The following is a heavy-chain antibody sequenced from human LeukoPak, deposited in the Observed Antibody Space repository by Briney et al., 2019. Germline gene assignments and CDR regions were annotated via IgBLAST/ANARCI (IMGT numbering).Heavy chain of an antibody. CDR3: AREVGATGYFDD. J-gene: IGHJ4*02. CDR1: GGTFSSYA. D-gene: IGHD1-26*01. Sequence: SVKVSCKASGGTFSSYAISWVRQAPGQGLEWMGGIIPIFGTANYAQKFQGRVTITTGESTSTAYMELSSLRSEDTAVYYCAREVGATGYFDDWGQGTLVTVSS. CDR2: IIPIFGTA. V-gene: IGHV1-69*05.